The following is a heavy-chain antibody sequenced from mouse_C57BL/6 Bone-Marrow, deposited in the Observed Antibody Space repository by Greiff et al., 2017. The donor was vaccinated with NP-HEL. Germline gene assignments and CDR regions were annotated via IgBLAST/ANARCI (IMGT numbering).Heavy chain of an antibody. CDR2: IDPSDSYT. Sequence: QVHVKQPGAELVKPGASVKLSCKASGYTFTSYWMQWVKQRPGQGLEWIGEIDPSDSYTNYNQKFKGKATLTVDTSSSTAYMQLSSLTSEDSAVYYCARRGYWFAYWGQGTLVTVSA. V-gene: IGHV1-50*01. D-gene: IGHD2-2*01. CDR1: GYTFTSYW. CDR3: ARRGYWFAY. J-gene: IGHJ3*01.